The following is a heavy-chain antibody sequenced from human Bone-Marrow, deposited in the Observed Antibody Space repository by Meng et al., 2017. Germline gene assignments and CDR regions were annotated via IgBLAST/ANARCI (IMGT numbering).Heavy chain of an antibody. Sequence: GGSLRLSCAASGFTFSSYAMHWVRQAPGKGLEWVAIISYDGSNKYFADSVMGPFTISRDNSKNTLYLQMNSLRAEDTAVYYCARVQVTWGQGTLVTVSS. J-gene: IGHJ5*02. CDR2: ISYDGSNK. CDR3: ARVQVT. D-gene: IGHD2-21*01. V-gene: IGHV3-30*01. CDR1: GFTFSSYA.